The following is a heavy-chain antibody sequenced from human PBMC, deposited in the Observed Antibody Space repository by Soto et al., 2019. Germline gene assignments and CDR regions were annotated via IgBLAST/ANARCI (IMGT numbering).Heavy chain of an antibody. CDR2: IIPIFGTA. CDR3: ASEGDGSGGSCYSGD. Sequence: SVNVSCTASGGTFSSYAISWVRQAPGQGLEWMGGIIPIFGTANYAQKFQGRVAITADESTSTAYMELSSLRSEDTAVYYCASEGDGSGGSCYSGDWGQGTLVT. V-gene: IGHV1-69*13. J-gene: IGHJ4*02. D-gene: IGHD2-15*01. CDR1: GGTFSSYA.